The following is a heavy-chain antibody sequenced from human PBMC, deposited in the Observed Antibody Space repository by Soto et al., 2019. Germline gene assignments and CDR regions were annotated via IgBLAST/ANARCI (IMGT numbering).Heavy chain of an antibody. CDR3: AKDRGNSDWRGRFYY. CDR1: GFAFSSYA. J-gene: IGHJ4*02. D-gene: IGHD6-19*01. Sequence: PGGSLRLSCAASGFAFSSYAMTWVRQAPGKGLEWVSVIRGSGGNTYYADSVKGRFTISRDNSRNTLFLDMNSLRAEDTGVYYCAKDRGNSDWRGRFYYWGQGTLVTVSS. CDR2: IRGSGGNT. V-gene: IGHV3-23*01.